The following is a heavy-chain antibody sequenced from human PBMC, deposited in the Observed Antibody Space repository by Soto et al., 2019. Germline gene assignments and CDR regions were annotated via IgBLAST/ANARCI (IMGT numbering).Heavy chain of an antibody. J-gene: IGHJ6*02. CDR2: IIPFFGTS. CDR1: GGTFSSYP. CDR3: ARVGHITNYGMAV. Sequence: QVQLVQSGAEVKKPGSSVKVSCEASGGTFSSYPINWVRQAPGQGLEWMGGIIPFFGTSNYAQKFQGRVTITADDSTIPAYMELRSLRSEDTAVYYCARVGHITNYGMAVWGQGTTVTVSS. V-gene: IGHV1-69*01. D-gene: IGHD1-26*01.